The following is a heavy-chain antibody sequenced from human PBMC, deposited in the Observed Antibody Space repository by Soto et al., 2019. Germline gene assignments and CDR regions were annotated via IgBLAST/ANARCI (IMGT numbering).Heavy chain of an antibody. CDR2: ISGSGGST. D-gene: IGHD5-12*01. CDR1: GFTFSSYA. CDR3: AKERPSGGYHRPSWFDP. J-gene: IGHJ5*02. Sequence: GGSLRLSCAASGFTFSSYAMSWVRQAPGKGLEWDSAISGSGGSTYYADSVKGRFTISRDNSKSTLYLKMKSLRVEDTAVYYCAKERPSGGYHRPSWFDPWGQGTLVTVSS. V-gene: IGHV3-23*01.